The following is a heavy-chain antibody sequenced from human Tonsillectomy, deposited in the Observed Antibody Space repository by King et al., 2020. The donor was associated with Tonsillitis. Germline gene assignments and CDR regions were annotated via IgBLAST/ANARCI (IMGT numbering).Heavy chain of an antibody. V-gene: IGHV3-9*01. Sequence: DVQLVESGGGLVQPGRSLRLSCAASGFTFDDYGMHWVRQAPGKGLEWVSGISWNSGSIGYADSVKGRFTISRDNAKNSLYLQMNSLRAEDTALYYCAKDRRYSSGWSTQYGMYVWGQGTTVTVSS. CDR2: ISWNSGSI. D-gene: IGHD6-19*01. CDR3: AKDRRYSSGWSTQYGMYV. CDR1: GFTFDDYG. J-gene: IGHJ6*02.